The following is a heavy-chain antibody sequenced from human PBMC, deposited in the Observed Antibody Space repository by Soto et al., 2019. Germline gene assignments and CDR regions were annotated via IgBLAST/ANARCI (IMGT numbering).Heavy chain of an antibody. J-gene: IGHJ4*02. Sequence: QVQLVQSGAEVKKPGASVKVSCKASGYTFTSYGISWVRQAPGQGLEWMGWISAYNGNTNYAQKLQGRVNVTTDTSKSTDYMEVRSLRSDYAAVYYWARRRDSSPGYFDYWGEGTLVTVSS. D-gene: IGHD6-13*01. CDR3: ARRRDSSPGYFDY. CDR2: ISAYNGNT. CDR1: GYTFTSYG. V-gene: IGHV1-18*01.